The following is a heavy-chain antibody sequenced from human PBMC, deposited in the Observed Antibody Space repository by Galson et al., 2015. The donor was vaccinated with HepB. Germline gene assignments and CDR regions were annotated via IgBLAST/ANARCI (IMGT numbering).Heavy chain of an antibody. D-gene: IGHD3-22*01. CDR2: IYSGHST. CDR1: GFTVRDNS. J-gene: IGHJ4*02. V-gene: IGHV3-53*01. CDR3: AKDRHDSSGYHDF. Sequence: SLRLSCAASGFTVRDNSMTWVRQAPGKGLEWVSVIYSGHSTYYADSVKGRFTISRDNSKNTLYLQMNSLRAEDTAVYYCAKDRHDSSGYHDFWGQGTLVTVSS.